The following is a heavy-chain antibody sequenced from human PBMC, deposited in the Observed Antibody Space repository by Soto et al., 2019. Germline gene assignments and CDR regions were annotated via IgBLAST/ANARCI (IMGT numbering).Heavy chain of an antibody. D-gene: IGHD6-19*01. CDR3: VQTTGWPGFDF. Sequence: EVQLVESGGGLIQPGGSLRLSCAASGFTVSSKYMTWVRQAPGKGLEWVSVIYGGGTTYYADSVKGRLTISRDNSKNTLYLQMNSRRAEDKAVYYCVQTTGWPGFDFWGQGTLVTVSS. CDR1: GFTVSSKY. CDR2: IYGGGTT. V-gene: IGHV3-53*01. J-gene: IGHJ4*02.